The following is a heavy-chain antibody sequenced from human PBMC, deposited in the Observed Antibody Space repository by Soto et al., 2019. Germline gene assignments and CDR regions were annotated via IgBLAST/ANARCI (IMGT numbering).Heavy chain of an antibody. CDR2: IYYSGST. J-gene: IGHJ4*02. CDR1: GGSISSSSYY. D-gene: IGHD3-3*01. Sequence: SETLSLTCTVSGGSISSSSYYWGWIRQPPGKGLEWIGSIYYSGSTYYNPSLKSRVTISVDTSKNQFSLKLSSVTAADTAVYYCVRLETIFGVVSILDYWGQGTLVTVSS. V-gene: IGHV4-39*01. CDR3: VRLETIFGVVSILDY.